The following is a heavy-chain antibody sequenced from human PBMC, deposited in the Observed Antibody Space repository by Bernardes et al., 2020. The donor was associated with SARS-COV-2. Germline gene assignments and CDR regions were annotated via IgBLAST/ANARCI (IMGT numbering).Heavy chain of an antibody. CDR1: GYTLTEFS. V-gene: IGHV1-24*01. CDR3: ATDDPQGAVFGIVIYALHI. J-gene: IGHJ3*02. CDR2: FDPEHGKT. D-gene: IGHD3-3*01. Sequence: AAVKVTRKVSGYTLTEFSMHWVRQAPGKGLEWLGGFDPEHGKTMYAQKFQGRVTMTEDTSTDTAYMELSSLRSEDTAVYYCATDDPQGAVFGIVIYALHIWGQETMVGVSS.